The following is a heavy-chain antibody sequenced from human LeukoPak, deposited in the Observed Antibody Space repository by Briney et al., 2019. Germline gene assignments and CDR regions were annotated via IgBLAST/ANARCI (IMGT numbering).Heavy chain of an antibody. D-gene: IGHD5-24*01. V-gene: IGHV4-59*01. J-gene: IGHJ4*02. CDR3: TRDRRDGYNYVDV. CDR2: ISYSGST. Sequence: SQTLSLTCTVSGGSINNYYWSWIRQPPGKGLVWIGFISYSGSTDYNPSLKSRVTMSVDTSKNQFSLKLKSVTPADTAIYYCTRDRRDGYNYVDVWGQGTLVTVSS. CDR1: GGSINNYY.